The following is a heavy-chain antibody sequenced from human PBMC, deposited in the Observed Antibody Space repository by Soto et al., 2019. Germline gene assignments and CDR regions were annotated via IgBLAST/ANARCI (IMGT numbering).Heavy chain of an antibody. CDR2: INPNSGGT. Sequence: ASVKVSCKASGYTFTGYYMHWVRQAPGQGLVWMGWINPNSGGTDYAQKFQGWVTMTRDTSISTAYMELSRLRSDDTAVYYCARGQVAIFGVVTPEADYYYGMDVWGQGTTVTVSS. CDR3: ARGQVAIFGVVTPEADYYYGMDV. V-gene: IGHV1-2*04. CDR1: GYTFTGYY. D-gene: IGHD3-3*01. J-gene: IGHJ6*02.